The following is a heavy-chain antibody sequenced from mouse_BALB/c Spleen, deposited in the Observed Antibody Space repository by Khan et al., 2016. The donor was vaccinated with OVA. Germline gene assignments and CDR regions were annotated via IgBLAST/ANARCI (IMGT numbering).Heavy chain of an antibody. CDR1: GYTFTSYW. CDR2: INPSTGYT. V-gene: IGHV1-7*01. Sequence: QVRLQQSGAELAKPGASVKMSCKASGYTFTSYWMHWVKQRPGQGLEWIGYINPSTGYTEYNQKFKDKATLTTDKSSSTAYMQLSSLTSEDSAVXYCADSILCYKSMDDWGQGTSVTVSS. CDR3: ADSILCYKSMDD. J-gene: IGHJ4*01. D-gene: IGHD2-12*01.